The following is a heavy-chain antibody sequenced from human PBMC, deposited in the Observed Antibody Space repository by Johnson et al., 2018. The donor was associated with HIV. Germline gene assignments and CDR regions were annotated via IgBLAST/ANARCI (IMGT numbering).Heavy chain of an antibody. CDR3: TQDTTYYYDSSALPDAFDI. V-gene: IGHV3-15*01. CDR1: GFTFSSYG. D-gene: IGHD3-22*01. Sequence: VQLVESGGGLVQPGGSLRLSCAASGFTFSSYGMHWVRQAPGKGLEWVGRIKSKTDGGTTDYAAPVKGRFTISRDDSKNTLYLQMNSLKTEETAVYYCTQDTTYYYDSSALPDAFDIWGQGTMVTVSS. J-gene: IGHJ3*02. CDR2: IKSKTDGGTT.